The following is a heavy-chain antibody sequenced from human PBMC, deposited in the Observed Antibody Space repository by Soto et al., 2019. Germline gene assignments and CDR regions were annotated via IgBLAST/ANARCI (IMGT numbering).Heavy chain of an antibody. CDR1: GGSISSGDYY. Sequence: TLSLTCTVSGGSISSGDYYWSWIRQPPGKGLEWIGYIYYSGSTYYNPSLKSRVTISVDTSKNQFSLKLSSVTAADTAAYYCARQGFGVVTAFDYWGQGTLVTVSS. CDR3: ARQGFGVVTAFDY. J-gene: IGHJ4*02. CDR2: IYYSGST. V-gene: IGHV4-30-4*01. D-gene: IGHD3-3*01.